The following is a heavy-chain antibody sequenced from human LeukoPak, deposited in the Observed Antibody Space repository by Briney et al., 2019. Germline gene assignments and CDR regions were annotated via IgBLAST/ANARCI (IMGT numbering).Heavy chain of an antibody. CDR3: TTRRQDGC. CDR2: IKSKIDGGTI. Sequence: PGGSLRLSCVASGFPFSDAWMSWVRQAPGKGLEWVGRIKSKIDGGTIDYGAPVKGRFTISRDDSRNTLYLQMNSLKTEDTAVYYCTTRRQDGCWGQGTLVTVS. D-gene: IGHD6-25*01. J-gene: IGHJ4*02. V-gene: IGHV3-15*01. CDR1: GFPFSDAW.